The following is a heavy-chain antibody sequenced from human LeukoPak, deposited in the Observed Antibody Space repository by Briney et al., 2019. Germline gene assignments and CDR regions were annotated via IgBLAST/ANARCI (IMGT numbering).Heavy chain of an antibody. CDR1: GFTFSSYS. V-gene: IGHV3-48*04. CDR2: ISSSSSTI. J-gene: IGHJ6*02. CDR3: AKDQSGSGRDYYYYGMDV. Sequence: PGGSLRLSCAASGFTFSSYSMNWVRQAPGKGLEWVSYISSSSSTIYYADSVKGRFTISRDNAKNSLYLQMNSLRAEDTAVYYCAKDQSGSGRDYYYYGMDVWGQGTTVTVSS. D-gene: IGHD3-10*01.